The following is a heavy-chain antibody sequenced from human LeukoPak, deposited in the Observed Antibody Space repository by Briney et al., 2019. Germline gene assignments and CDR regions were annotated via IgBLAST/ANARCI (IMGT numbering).Heavy chain of an antibody. CDR3: ARGLNWFDP. CDR2: IKQGGSEK. J-gene: IGHJ5*02. Sequence: GGSLRLSCAASTFTFSSYWMTWVRQAPGKGLEWVANIKQGGSEKCYVDSVQGRFTVSRDNAKNSLSLQMNSLRVEDTAVYYCARGLNWFDPWGQGTLVTVSS. D-gene: IGHD3-16*01. CDR1: TFTFSSYW. V-gene: IGHV3-7*01.